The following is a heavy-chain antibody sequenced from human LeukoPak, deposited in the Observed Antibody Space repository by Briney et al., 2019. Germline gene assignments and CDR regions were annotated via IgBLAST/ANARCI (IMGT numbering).Heavy chain of an antibody. V-gene: IGHV1-2*02. D-gene: IGHD3-3*01. CDR2: INPNSGGT. CDR1: GYTFTGYY. J-gene: IGHJ4*02. Sequence: ASVKVSCKASGYTFTGYYMHWVRQAPGQGLEWMGWINPNSGGTNYAQKFQGRVTMTRDTSISTAYMELSSLRSEDTAVYYCARDRLPITIFGVVTSSYFDYWGQGTLVTVSS. CDR3: ARDRLPITIFGVVTSSYFDY.